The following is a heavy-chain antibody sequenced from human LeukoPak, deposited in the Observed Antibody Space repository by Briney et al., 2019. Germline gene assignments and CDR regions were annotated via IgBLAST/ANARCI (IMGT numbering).Heavy chain of an antibody. CDR1: GGSISSYY. Sequence: KPSETLSLTCTVSGGSISSYYWSWIRQPPGKGLEWIGYIYYSGSTNYNPSLKSRVTISVDTSKNQFSLKLSSVTAADTAVYYCARVGYSSGWYPGVPYWYFDLWGRGTLVTVSS. D-gene: IGHD6-19*01. CDR2: IYYSGST. CDR3: ARVGYSSGWYPGVPYWYFDL. V-gene: IGHV4-59*01. J-gene: IGHJ2*01.